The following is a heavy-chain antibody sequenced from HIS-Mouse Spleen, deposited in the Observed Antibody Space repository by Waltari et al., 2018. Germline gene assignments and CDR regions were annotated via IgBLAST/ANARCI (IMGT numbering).Heavy chain of an antibody. Sequence: QLQLQESGPGLVKPSDTLSLPCTVSGGSISSSSYYWGWFRQPPGKGLAWIGSNHYIGDTYHNPSPKSRVTIPVDTSKTQFSLKLSSVTAADTAVYYCAREIPYSSSWYDWYFDLWGRGTLVTVSS. J-gene: IGHJ2*01. D-gene: IGHD6-13*01. CDR3: AREIPYSSSWYDWYFDL. V-gene: IGHV4-39*07. CDR1: GGSISSSSYY. CDR2: NHYIGDT.